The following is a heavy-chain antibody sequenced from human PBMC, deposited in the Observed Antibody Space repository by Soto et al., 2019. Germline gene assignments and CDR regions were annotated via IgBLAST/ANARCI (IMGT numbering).Heavy chain of an antibody. Sequence: PSETLSLTCTVSGGSITNYYWCWIRQTPRKGLEWVGSAHYSGSTQYNPSLKSRVTTSEDTSRNQISLNLTSVTAADTAVYYRARRGLGARFDYWGQGTLVTVSS. CDR2: AHYSGST. J-gene: IGHJ4*02. D-gene: IGHD1-26*01. V-gene: IGHV4-59*01. CDR1: GGSITNYY. CDR3: ARRGLGARFDY.